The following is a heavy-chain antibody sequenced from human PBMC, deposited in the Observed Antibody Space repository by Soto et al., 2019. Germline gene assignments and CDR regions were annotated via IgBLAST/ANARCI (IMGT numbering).Heavy chain of an antibody. V-gene: IGHV3-23*01. CDR1: GFTFSSYA. J-gene: IGHJ4*02. CDR2: ISGSGEST. Sequence: GGSLRLSCAASGFTFSSYAMTWVRQAPGKGLEWVSGISGSGESTHYADSVKGRFTISRDNSKNTVYLQMKSLRAEDTAVYYCAKDWEGVVVIRSFRAHDYWGQGTLVTVSS. CDR3: AKDWEGVVVIRSFRAHDY. D-gene: IGHD3-22*01.